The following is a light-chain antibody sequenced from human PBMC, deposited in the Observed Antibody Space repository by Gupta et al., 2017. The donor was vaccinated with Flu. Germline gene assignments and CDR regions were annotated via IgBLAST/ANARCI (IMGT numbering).Light chain of an antibody. CDR1: QSVRSN. Sequence: EIVMTQSPATLSVSPGERATLSCRASQSVRSNLAWYQQKPGQAPRLLIYGASTRATGIPARFSGSGSGTEFTLTISSLQSEDFAVYYCQQYNIWPLTFGGGSQVEI. V-gene: IGKV3-15*01. CDR3: QQYNIWPLT. CDR2: GAS. J-gene: IGKJ4*01.